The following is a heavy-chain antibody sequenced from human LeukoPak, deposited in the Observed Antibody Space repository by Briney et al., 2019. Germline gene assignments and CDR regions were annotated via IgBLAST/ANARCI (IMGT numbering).Heavy chain of an antibody. V-gene: IGHV3-33*08. J-gene: IGHJ4*02. CDR2: IWNDGSNK. D-gene: IGHD2-2*01. CDR1: GFTFISYS. CDR3: ARDYCSSTSCLFDY. Sequence: GGSLRLSCAASGFTFISYSMNWVRQAPGQGLEWVAVIWNDGSNKYYVDSVKGRFTISRDNSKNTLYLQMNSLRTEDTAVYYCARDYCSSTSCLFDYWGQGTLVTVSS.